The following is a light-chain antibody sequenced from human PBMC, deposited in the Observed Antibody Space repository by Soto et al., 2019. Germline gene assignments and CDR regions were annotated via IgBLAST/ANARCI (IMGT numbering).Light chain of an antibody. CDR1: SSNIGNNY. V-gene: IGLV1-51*02. J-gene: IGLJ2*01. CDR3: GTWDSSLSGVV. Sequence: QAVVTRPPSVSAAPGQKVTISCSGSSSNIGNNYVSWYQQLPGTAPKLLIYENNKRPSGIPDRFSGSKSGTSATLGVTGLQTGDEADYYCGTWDSSLSGVVFGGGTKLTVL. CDR2: ENN.